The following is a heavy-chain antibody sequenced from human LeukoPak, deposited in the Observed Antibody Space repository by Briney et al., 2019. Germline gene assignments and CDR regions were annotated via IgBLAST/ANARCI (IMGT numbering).Heavy chain of an antibody. Sequence: ASVKVSCKASGYTFTSYYMHWVRQAPGQGLEWMGIINPSGGSTSYAQKFQGRVTMTRDMSTSTVYMELSSLRSEDTAVYYCARTARSIAMVGGVISPLDYWGQGTLVTVSS. CDR3: ARTARSIAMVGGVISPLDY. CDR2: INPSGGST. CDR1: GYTFTSYY. V-gene: IGHV1-46*01. D-gene: IGHD3-10*01. J-gene: IGHJ4*02.